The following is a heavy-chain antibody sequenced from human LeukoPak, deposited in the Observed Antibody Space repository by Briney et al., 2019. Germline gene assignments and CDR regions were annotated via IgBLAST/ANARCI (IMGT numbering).Heavy chain of an antibody. V-gene: IGHV4-59*08. CDR1: GGSISSYY. Sequence: SSETLSLTCTVSGGSISSYYWSWIRQPPGKGLEWIGYIYYSGSTNYNPSLKSRVTISVDTSKNQFSLKLSSVTAADTAVYYCARHSEDIVVDNWFDPWGQGTLVTVSS. CDR3: ARHSEDIVVDNWFDP. D-gene: IGHD5-12*01. J-gene: IGHJ5*02. CDR2: IYYSGST.